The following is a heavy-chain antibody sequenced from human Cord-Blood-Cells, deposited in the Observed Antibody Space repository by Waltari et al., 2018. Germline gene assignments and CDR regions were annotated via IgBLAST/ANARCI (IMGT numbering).Heavy chain of an antibody. D-gene: IGHD2-2*01. V-gene: IGHV1-8*03. Sequence: QVQLVQSGAEVKKPGASVKVSCKASGYTFTSYDINWVRQATGQGLEWMGWTNPKSGNTGYAQKFQGRVTITRNTSISTAYMELSSLRSEDTAVYYCARGSPPLYQLLDYWGQGTLVTVSS. CDR1: GYTFTSYD. CDR2: TNPKSGNT. CDR3: ARGSPPLYQLLDY. J-gene: IGHJ4*02.